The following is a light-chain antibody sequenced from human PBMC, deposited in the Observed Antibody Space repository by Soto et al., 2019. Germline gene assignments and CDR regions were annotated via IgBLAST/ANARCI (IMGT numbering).Light chain of an antibody. J-gene: IGLJ1*01. CDR1: SSDVGSYNY. CDR2: EVI. Sequence: QSALTQPPSASGSPGQSVTISCTGTSSDVGSYNYVSWYQQHPGKAPKLMIYEVIKRPSGVPDRFSGSKSGNTASLTVSGLQAEDEADYYCTSYAGSLYVFGTGTKLIVL. V-gene: IGLV2-8*01. CDR3: TSYAGSLYV.